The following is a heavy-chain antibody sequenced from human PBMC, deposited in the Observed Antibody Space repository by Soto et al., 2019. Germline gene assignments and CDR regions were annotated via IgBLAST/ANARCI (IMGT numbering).Heavy chain of an antibody. Sequence: GXSVKVSCKASGYTFTSYGIRWVRQAPGQGLEWMGWISAYNGNTNYAQKLQGRVTMTTDTSTSTAYMELRSLRSDDTAVYYCARATGWSSSRWFDPWGQGTLVTVSS. CDR1: GYTFTSYG. V-gene: IGHV1-18*04. J-gene: IGHJ5*02. D-gene: IGHD6-13*01. CDR2: ISAYNGNT. CDR3: ARATGWSSSRWFDP.